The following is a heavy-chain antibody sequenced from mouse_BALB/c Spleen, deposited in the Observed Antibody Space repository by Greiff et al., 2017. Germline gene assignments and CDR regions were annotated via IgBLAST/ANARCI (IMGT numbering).Heavy chain of an antibody. CDR2: ILPGSGST. CDR1: GYTFSSYW. J-gene: IGHJ4*01. CDR3: ARCDGYPYYAMDY. Sequence: VQLQQSGAELMKPGASVKISCKATGYTFSSYWIEWVKQRPGHGLEWIGEILPGSGSTNYNEKFKGKATFTADTSSNTAYMQLSSLTSEDSAVYYCARCDGYPYYAMDYWGQGTSVTVSS. D-gene: IGHD2-3*01. V-gene: IGHV1-9*01.